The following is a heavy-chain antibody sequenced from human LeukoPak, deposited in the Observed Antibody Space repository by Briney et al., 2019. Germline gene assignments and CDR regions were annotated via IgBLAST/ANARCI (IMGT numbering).Heavy chain of an antibody. Sequence: GGSLRLSCAASGFTFSSYSMNWVRQAPGKGLEWVSYISSSSSTIYYADSVKGRFTISRDNAKNSLYLQMNSLRAEDTAVYYCAREVGYSGYDSLDYWGQGTLVTVSS. V-gene: IGHV3-48*04. J-gene: IGHJ4*02. CDR3: AREVGYSGYDSLDY. D-gene: IGHD5-12*01. CDR2: ISSSSSTI. CDR1: GFTFSSYS.